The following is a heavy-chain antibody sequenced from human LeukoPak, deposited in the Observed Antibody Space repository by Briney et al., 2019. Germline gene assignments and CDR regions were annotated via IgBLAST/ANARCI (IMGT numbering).Heavy chain of an antibody. D-gene: IGHD2/OR15-2a*01. CDR2: IYYSGST. CDR3: ARNIALPYYYYYMDV. CDR1: GGSISSSSYY. V-gene: IGHV4-39*07. Sequence: TETLSLTCTVSGGSISSSSYYWGWIRQPPGKGLEWFGSIYYSGSTYYNPSLKSRVTISVDTSKNQFSLKLSSVTAADTAVYYCARNIALPYYYYYMDVWGKGTTVTVSS. J-gene: IGHJ6*03.